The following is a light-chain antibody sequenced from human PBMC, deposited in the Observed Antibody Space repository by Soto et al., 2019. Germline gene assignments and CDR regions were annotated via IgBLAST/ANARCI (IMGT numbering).Light chain of an antibody. Sequence: IVLSQSPATLSSFPGDRVTLSCRASQAVNTRLAWYQHKPGQAPRLLIYLASNRAAGVPARFSGSGSGTDFTLTISRLEPEDFAVYYCQQYGSSSTFGQGTRLEIK. CDR2: LAS. V-gene: IGKV3-20*01. CDR1: QAVNTR. CDR3: QQYGSSST. J-gene: IGKJ5*01.